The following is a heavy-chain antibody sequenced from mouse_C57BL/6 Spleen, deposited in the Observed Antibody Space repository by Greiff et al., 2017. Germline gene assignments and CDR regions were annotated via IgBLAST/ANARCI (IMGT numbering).Heavy chain of an antibody. CDR1: GYAFSSSW. J-gene: IGHJ1*03. CDR2: IYPGDGDT. CDR3: ARRGDGGYFDV. V-gene: IGHV1-82*01. D-gene: IGHD3-3*01. Sequence: VQLQQSGPELVKPGASVKISCKASGYAFSSSWMNWVKQRPGKGLEWIGRIYPGDGDTNYNGKFKDKATLTADKSSSTAYMQLSSLTSEDSAVYFCARRGDGGYFDVWGTGTTVTVSS.